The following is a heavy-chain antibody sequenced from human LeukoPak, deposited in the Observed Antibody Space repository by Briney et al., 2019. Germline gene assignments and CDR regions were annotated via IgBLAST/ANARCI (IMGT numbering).Heavy chain of an antibody. Sequence: PGGSLRLSCAASGFTFSSYSMNWVRQAPGKGLEWVSSISSSSSYIYYADSVKGRFTISRDNAKNPLYLQMNSLRAGDTAVYYCARDIVGYYFDYWGQGTLVTVSS. CDR2: ISSSSSYI. V-gene: IGHV3-21*01. CDR1: GFTFSSYS. CDR3: ARDIVGYYFDY. J-gene: IGHJ4*02. D-gene: IGHD3-16*02.